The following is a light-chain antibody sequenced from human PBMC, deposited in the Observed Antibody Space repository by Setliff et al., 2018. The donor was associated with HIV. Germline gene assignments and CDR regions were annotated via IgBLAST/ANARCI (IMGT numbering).Light chain of an antibody. CDR3: SSYSSSSTYVV. Sequence: QSALTQPASVSGSPGQSIIISCTGTSSDVGGYNYVSWYQQHPGKAPKLMIYDVNKRPSGVSNRFSGSNSGNTASLTISGLQAEDEADYYCSSYSSSSTYVVFGGGTKVTVL. CDR1: SSDVGGYNY. J-gene: IGLJ2*01. V-gene: IGLV2-14*01. CDR2: DVN.